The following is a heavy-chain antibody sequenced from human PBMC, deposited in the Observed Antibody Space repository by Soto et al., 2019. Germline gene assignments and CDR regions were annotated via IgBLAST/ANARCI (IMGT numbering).Heavy chain of an antibody. CDR2: INHSGST. J-gene: IGHJ4*02. Sequence: SETLSLTCAVYGGSFSGYYWSWIRQPPGKGLEWIGEINHSGSTNYNPSLKSRVTISVDTSKNQFSLKLSSVTAADTAVYYCARGRSLKKSLKLRGSDYWGQGTLVTVSS. V-gene: IGHV4-34*01. CDR3: ARGRSLKKSLKLRGSDY. D-gene: IGHD1-7*01. CDR1: GGSFSGYY.